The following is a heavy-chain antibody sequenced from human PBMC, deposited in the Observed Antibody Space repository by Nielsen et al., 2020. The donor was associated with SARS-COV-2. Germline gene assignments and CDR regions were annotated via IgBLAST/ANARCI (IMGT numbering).Heavy chain of an antibody. CDR2: IYYSGST. CDR3: ARVKRYCSSTSCYLGYYYYMDV. D-gene: IGHD2-2*01. J-gene: IGHJ6*03. V-gene: IGHV4-31*03. CDR1: GGSISSGGYY. Sequence: SETLSLTCTVSGGSISSGGYYWSWIRLHPGKGLEWIGYIYYSGSTYYNPSLKSRVTISVDTSKNQFSLKLSSVTAADTAVYYCARVKRYCSSTSCYLGYYYYMDVWGKGTTGTVSS.